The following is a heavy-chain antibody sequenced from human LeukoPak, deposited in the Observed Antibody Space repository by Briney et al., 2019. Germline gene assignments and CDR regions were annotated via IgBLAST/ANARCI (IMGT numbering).Heavy chain of an antibody. CDR1: GFTFSSYW. V-gene: IGHV3-7*03. Sequence: TGGSLRLSCAASGFTFSSYWMSWVRQAPGKGLEWVANIKQDGSEKYYVDSVKGRFTISRDNAKNSLYLQMSNLRAEDTAVYYCAREIWATGIGWFDPWGQGTLVTVSS. CDR2: IKQDGSEK. CDR3: AREIWATGIGWFDP. J-gene: IGHJ5*02. D-gene: IGHD3-9*01.